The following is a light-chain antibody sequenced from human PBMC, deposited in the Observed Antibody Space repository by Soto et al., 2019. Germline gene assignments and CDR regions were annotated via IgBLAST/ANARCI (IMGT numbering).Light chain of an antibody. V-gene: IGLV2-14*01. CDR2: EVN. J-gene: IGLJ2*01. CDR1: SSDVGGHNY. Sequence: QSALTQPASVSGSPGQSITISCTGTSSDVGGHNYVSWYQQHPGKAPKTMIYEVNNGPSGFSDRFSGSKSGNTASLPSSGLQAEDEAYYYCSSFTNSGNVVFGGGTKLIVL. CDR3: SSFTNSGNVV.